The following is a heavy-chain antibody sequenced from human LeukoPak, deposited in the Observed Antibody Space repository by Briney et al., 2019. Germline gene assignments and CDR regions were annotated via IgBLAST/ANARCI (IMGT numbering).Heavy chain of an antibody. CDR1: GFTFSDYS. D-gene: IGHD6-13*01. CDR2: IKQDGSEK. Sequence: GGSLRLSCPASGFTFSDYSMSWVRQAPGKGLEWVANIKQDGSEKYYVDSVKGRFTISRDNAKNSLYLQMNSLRAEDTAVYYCARAAAGTLFDYWGQGTLVTVSS. CDR3: ARAAAGTLFDY. V-gene: IGHV3-7*04. J-gene: IGHJ4*02.